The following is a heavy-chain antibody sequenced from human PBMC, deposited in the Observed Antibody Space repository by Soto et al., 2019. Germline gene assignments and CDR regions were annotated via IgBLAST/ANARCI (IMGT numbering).Heavy chain of an antibody. V-gene: IGHV3-15*01. CDR1: GFTFSG. J-gene: IGHJ4*02. Sequence: GGSLRLSCAASGFTFSGMSWVRQAPGKGLEWVGRIKSETDGGTTDYAAPVKGRFIISRDDSKNTLFLQMNSLKTDDTAVYYCTTDLHGGFDYWGQGTLVTVSS. CDR3: TTDLHGGFDY. D-gene: IGHD2-15*01. CDR2: IKSETDGGTT.